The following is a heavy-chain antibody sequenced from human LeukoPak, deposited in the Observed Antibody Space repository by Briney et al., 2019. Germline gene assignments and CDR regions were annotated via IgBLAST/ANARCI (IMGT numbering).Heavy chain of an antibody. CDR2: ISSSSGTI. CDR1: GFTFSSYS. V-gene: IGHV3-48*01. Sequence: GGSLRLSCAASGFTFSSYSMNWVRQAPGKGLEWVSYISSSSGTIYYADSVKGRFTISRDNAKNSLYLQMNSLRAEDTAVYYCARDRGYSYGYADSSGYSPLGYWGQGTLVTVSS. D-gene: IGHD5-18*01. CDR3: ARDRGYSYGYADSSGYSPLGY. J-gene: IGHJ4*02.